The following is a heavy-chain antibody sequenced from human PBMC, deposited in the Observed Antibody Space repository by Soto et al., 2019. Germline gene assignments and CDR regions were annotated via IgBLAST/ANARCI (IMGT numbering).Heavy chain of an antibody. D-gene: IGHD2-2*02. CDR2: IYSGGST. CDR3: ARVLRYCSSTSCYKAGYYYYGMDV. V-gene: IGHV3-53*01. CDR1: GFTVSSNY. J-gene: IGHJ6*02. Sequence: LRLSCAASGFTVSSNYMSWVRQAPGKGLEWGSVIYSGGSTYYADSVKGRFTISRDNSKNTLYLQMNSLRAEDTAVYYCARVLRYCSSTSCYKAGYYYYGMDVWGQGTTVTVSS.